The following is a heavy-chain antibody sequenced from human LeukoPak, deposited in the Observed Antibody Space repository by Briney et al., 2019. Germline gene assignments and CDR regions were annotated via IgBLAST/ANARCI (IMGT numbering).Heavy chain of an antibody. Sequence: GGSLRLSCAASGFTFSSYWMSWVRQAPGKGLEWVANIKQDGSEKYYVDSVKGRFTISRDNAKNSLYLQMNSLRAEDTAVYYCARDGFMWLVGYYCDYWGQGTLVTVSS. D-gene: IGHD6-19*01. CDR2: IKQDGSEK. V-gene: IGHV3-7*01. CDR1: GFTFSSYW. CDR3: ARDGFMWLVGYYCDY. J-gene: IGHJ4*02.